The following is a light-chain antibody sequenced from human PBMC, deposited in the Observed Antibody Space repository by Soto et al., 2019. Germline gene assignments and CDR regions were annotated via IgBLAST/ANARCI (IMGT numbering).Light chain of an antibody. CDR3: QQSYSTPIT. CDR2: AAS. J-gene: IGKJ5*01. V-gene: IGKV1-39*01. Sequence: DIQMTQSPSSLSASVGDRVTIACRASQSISSYLNWYQQKPGKAPKLLIYAASSLVSGVPSRFSGSGSGTEFTLTISSLQPDDFATYHCQQSYSTPITFGQGTRLEIK. CDR1: QSISSY.